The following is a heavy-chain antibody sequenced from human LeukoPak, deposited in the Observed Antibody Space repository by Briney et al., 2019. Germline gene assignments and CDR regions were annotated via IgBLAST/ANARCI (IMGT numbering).Heavy chain of an antibody. V-gene: IGHV3-48*01. D-gene: IGHD1-1*01. Sequence: PGGSLRLSCAASGFTFGSYSMNWVRQAPGKGLEWVSYISSSSSTIYYADSVKGRFTISRDNAKNSLYLQMNSLRAEDTAVYYCARGFQLESTDYWGQGTLVTVSS. CDR1: GFTFGSYS. CDR3: ARGFQLESTDY. J-gene: IGHJ4*02. CDR2: ISSSSSTI.